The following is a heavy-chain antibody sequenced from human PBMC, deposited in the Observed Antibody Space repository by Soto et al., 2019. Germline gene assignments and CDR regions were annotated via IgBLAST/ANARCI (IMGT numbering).Heavy chain of an antibody. CDR2: ISGSGGST. CDR3: AKLMWLAVAGYYYYGMDV. J-gene: IGHJ6*02. Sequence: GGSLRLSCAASGFTFSSYAMSWVRQAPGKGLEWVSAISGSGGSTYYADSVKGRFTISRDNSKNTLYLQINNLRAEDTAVYYFAKLMWLAVAGYYYYGMDVWGQGTTVTVSS. V-gene: IGHV3-23*01. CDR1: GFTFSSYA. D-gene: IGHD6-19*01.